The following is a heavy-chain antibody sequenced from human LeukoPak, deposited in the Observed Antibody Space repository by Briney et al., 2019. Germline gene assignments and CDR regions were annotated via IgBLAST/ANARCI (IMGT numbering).Heavy chain of an antibody. V-gene: IGHV1-2*06. J-gene: IGHJ4*02. CDR3: ARSPPVGPTTSPDF. Sequence: ASVKVSCKASGYTFTDSFMHWVRQAPGRGPDWMGRLHINTGASNYAQKFQGRVTMTRDPSLNTAYLELSNLESDDTAVYYCARSPPVGPTTSPDFWGQGTLVTVSS. D-gene: IGHD2-2*01. CDR2: LHINTGAS. CDR1: GYTFTDSF.